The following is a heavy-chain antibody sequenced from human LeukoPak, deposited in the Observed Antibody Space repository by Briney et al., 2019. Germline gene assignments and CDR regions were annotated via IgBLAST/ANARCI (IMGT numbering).Heavy chain of an antibody. D-gene: IGHD3-22*01. J-gene: IGHJ4*02. Sequence: TGGSLRLSCAASGFTFSSYAMHWVRQAPGKGLEWVAVIPYDGSNKYYADSVKGRFTISRDNSKNTLYLQMNSLRAEDTAVYYCAKSYYYDKLAYYWGQGTLVTVSS. V-gene: IGHV3-30*18. CDR3: AKSYYYDKLAYY. CDR1: GFTFSSYA. CDR2: IPYDGSNK.